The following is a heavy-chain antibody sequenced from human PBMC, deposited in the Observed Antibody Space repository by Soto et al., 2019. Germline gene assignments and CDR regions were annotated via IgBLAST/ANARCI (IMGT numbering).Heavy chain of an antibody. CDR1: GGTFSSYA. CDR2: IIPIFGTA. J-gene: IGHJ5*02. CDR3: ARDIWSSSGNWFDP. Sequence: GASVKVSCKASGGTFSSYAISWVRQAPGQGLEWMGGIIPIFGTANYAQKFQGRVTITADESTSTAYMELSSLRSEDTAVYYCARDIWSSSGNWFDPWGQGALVTVSS. D-gene: IGHD6-19*01. V-gene: IGHV1-69*13.